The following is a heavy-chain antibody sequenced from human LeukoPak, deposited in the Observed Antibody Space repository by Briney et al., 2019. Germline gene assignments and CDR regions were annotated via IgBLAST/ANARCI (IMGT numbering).Heavy chain of an antibody. D-gene: IGHD1-7*01. CDR2: IYTSGST. CDR1: GGSISSYY. CDR3: ARHLPPFSTGTTGASWFDP. V-gene: IGHV4-4*09. Sequence: SETLSLTCTVSGGSISSYYWSWMRQPPGKGLEWIGYIYTSGSTNYNPSLKSRVTISVDTSENQFSLKLSSVTAADTAVYYCARHLPPFSTGTTGASWFDPWGQGTLVTVSS. J-gene: IGHJ5*02.